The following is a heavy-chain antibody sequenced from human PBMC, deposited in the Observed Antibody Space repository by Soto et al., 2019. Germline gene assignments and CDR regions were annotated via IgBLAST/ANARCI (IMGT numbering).Heavy chain of an antibody. CDR2: IKEDGGEQ. CDR1: GFSFGGYW. V-gene: IGHV3-7*03. D-gene: IGHD4-4*01. Sequence: GGSLRLSCVASGFSFGGYWMSWVRQAPGKGPEWVANIKEDGGEQHYVDSVKGRFTISRANTENSLLLQMNNLRVEDSAIYYCAITTSTVSYWFDPWGPGTQVTVSS. CDR3: AITTSTVSYWFDP. J-gene: IGHJ5*02.